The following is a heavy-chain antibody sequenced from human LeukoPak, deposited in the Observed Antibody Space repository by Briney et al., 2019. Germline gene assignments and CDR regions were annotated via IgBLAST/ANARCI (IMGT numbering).Heavy chain of an antibody. CDR1: GFTFSSYE. V-gene: IGHV3-48*03. Sequence: GGSLRLSCAASGFTFSSYEKNWVRQAPGKGLEWVSYISSSSSIIYYADSVKGQFTISRDNAKNSLYLQMNSLGAEDTAVYYCARVGYSGFKFDYWGQGTLVTVSS. J-gene: IGHJ4*02. CDR3: ARVGYSGFKFDY. CDR2: ISSSSSII. D-gene: IGHD5-12*01.